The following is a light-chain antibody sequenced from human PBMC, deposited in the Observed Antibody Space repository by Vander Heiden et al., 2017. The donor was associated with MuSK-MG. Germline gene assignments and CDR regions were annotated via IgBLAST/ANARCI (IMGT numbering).Light chain of an antibody. V-gene: IGKV3-20*01. CDR2: GAS. CDR1: QTVTSSY. Sequence: SPGERATLFCRASQTVTSSYLAWYQQQPGQAPRLLIYGASSRATGIPDRFSGSGSGTDFTLTISRLEPEDFVVYYCQQYSSSPLTFGGGTKVEIK. CDR3: QQYSSSPLT. J-gene: IGKJ4*01.